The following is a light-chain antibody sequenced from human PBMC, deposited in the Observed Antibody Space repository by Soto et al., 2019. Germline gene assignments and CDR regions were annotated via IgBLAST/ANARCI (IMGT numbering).Light chain of an antibody. V-gene: IGKV3-11*01. Sequence: EIVLTQSPATLSLSPGEGATLSCRASQSVRNYLAWYQQKPGQAPRLLIYDAFKRATGIPARFSGRGSGTDVTLTISRLDPEDFAVYYCQQRTIWLTFGGGTKVEIK. CDR2: DAF. CDR3: QQRTIWLT. J-gene: IGKJ4*01. CDR1: QSVRNY.